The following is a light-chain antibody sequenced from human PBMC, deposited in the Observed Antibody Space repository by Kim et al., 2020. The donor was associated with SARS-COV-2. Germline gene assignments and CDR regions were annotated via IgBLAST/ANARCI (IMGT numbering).Light chain of an antibody. V-gene: IGLV1-44*01. CDR3: PAWDSLSSSYV. CDR1: SSNIGRNS. CDR2: SSS. J-gene: IGLJ1*01. Sequence: ELTQPPSASGTPGQRVTISCSGSSSNIGRNSVNWYQQLPGTAPKLLIYSSSQRPSGVPDRFSASKSGTSASLAISGLQSEDEADYYCPAWDSLSSSYVFGSGTKVTVL.